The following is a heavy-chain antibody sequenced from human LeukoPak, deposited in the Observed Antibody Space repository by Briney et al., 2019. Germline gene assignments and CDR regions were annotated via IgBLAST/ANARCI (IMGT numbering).Heavy chain of an antibody. CDR2: ISGSGGST. CDR3: AKDLGPPSIVVVVAATSPFFDY. V-gene: IGHV3-23*01. CDR1: GFTFSSYA. J-gene: IGHJ4*02. Sequence: PGGSLRLSCAASGFTFSSYAMSWVRQAPGKGLEWVSAISGSGGSTYYGDSVKGRFTISRDNSKNTPYLQMNSLRAEDTAVYYCAKDLGPPSIVVVVAATSPFFDYWGQGTLVTVSS. D-gene: IGHD2-15*01.